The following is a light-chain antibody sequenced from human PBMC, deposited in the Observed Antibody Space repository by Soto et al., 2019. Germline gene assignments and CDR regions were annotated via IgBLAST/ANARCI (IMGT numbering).Light chain of an antibody. CDR3: QQRSNWPPST. CDR2: DAS. V-gene: IGKV3-11*01. CDR1: QSVSSY. J-gene: IGKJ3*01. Sequence: EIVLTQSPATLSLSPGERATLSCRASQSVSSYLAWYQRKPGQAPRPLIYDASNRATGIPARFSGSGSGTDFTLTISSLEPEDFAVYYCQQRSNWPPSTFGPGTKVDIK.